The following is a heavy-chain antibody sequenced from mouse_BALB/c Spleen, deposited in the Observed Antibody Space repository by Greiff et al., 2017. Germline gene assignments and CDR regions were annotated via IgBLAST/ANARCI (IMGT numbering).Heavy chain of an antibody. J-gene: IGHJ2*01. CDR2: INPYNDGT. D-gene: IGHD4-1*01. V-gene: IGHV1-14*01. CDR1: GYTFTSYV. Sequence: EVQLVESGPELVKPGASVKMSCKASGYTFTSYVMHWVKQKPGQGLEWIGYINPYNDGTKYNEKFKGKATLTSVKSSSTAYMELSSLTSEDSAVYYCARRLTGTGGYYFDYWGQGTTLTVSS. CDR3: ARRLTGTGGYYFDY.